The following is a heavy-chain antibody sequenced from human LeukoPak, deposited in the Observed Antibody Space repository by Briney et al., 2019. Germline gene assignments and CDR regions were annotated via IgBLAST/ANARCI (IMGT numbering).Heavy chain of an antibody. CDR2: IRYDGSNK. D-gene: IGHD6-13*01. CDR1: GFTFSSYG. J-gene: IGHJ3*02. Sequence: GGSLRLSCAASGFTFSSYGMHWVRQAPGKGLEWVAFIRYDGSNKYYADSVKGRFTISRDNSRNTLYLQMNSLRAEDTAVYYCAKDSSSWYDAFDIWGQGTMVTVSS. V-gene: IGHV3-30*02. CDR3: AKDSSSWYDAFDI.